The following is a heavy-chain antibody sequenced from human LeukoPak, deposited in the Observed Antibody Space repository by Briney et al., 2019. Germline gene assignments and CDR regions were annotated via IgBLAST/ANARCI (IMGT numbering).Heavy chain of an antibody. CDR2: INRDGSEK. V-gene: IGHV3-7*03. CDR3: ATYDSWSGYNIAY. Sequence: GGSLRLSCVVSGFTLSSCWMMWVRQAPGEGLEWMTNINRDGSEKNYVDSVKGRFTITRDNTENSLYLQMNSLKVEDSAIYYCATYDSWSGYNIAYWGQGTLVTVSS. CDR1: GFTLSSCW. D-gene: IGHD3-3*01. J-gene: IGHJ4*02.